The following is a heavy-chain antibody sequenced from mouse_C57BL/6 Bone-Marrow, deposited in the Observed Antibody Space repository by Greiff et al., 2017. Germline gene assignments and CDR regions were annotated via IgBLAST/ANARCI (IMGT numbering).Heavy chain of an antibody. J-gene: IGHJ4*01. Sequence: VHVKQSGPELVKPWASVMMSCKASGYTFTDYNMHWVKQSHGKSLEWIGYINPNNGGTSYNQEFKGKATLTVNKSSSTAYMELRRLTSEDSAVYYCARRGTVVATSREDYWGQGTSVTVSS. V-gene: IGHV1-22*01. CDR3: ARRGTVVATSREDY. D-gene: IGHD1-1*01. CDR2: INPNNGGT. CDR1: GYTFTDYN.